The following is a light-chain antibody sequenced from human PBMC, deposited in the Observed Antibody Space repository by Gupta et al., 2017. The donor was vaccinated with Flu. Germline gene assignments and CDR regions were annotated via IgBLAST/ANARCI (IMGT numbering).Light chain of an antibody. CDR1: SSNIGNNY. J-gene: IGLJ1*01. CDR2: END. CDR3: GTWDSSRSAHV. Sequence: QSVLTQPPSVSAAPGQKVTISCSGTSSNIGNNYVSWYQHLPGTAPKLLIYENDKRRSGIPDRFSGSKSGTSATLAITGLQTGDEADYFCGTWDSSRSAHVFGTGTKVTVL. V-gene: IGLV1-51*02.